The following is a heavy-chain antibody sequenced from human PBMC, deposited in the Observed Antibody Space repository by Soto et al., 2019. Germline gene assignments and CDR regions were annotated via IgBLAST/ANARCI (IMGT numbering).Heavy chain of an antibody. CDR1: GGSISSSNW. CDR2: IYHSGST. J-gene: IGHJ4*02. V-gene: IGHV4-4*02. D-gene: IGHD4-17*01. CDR3: ARDENDYGDVD. Sequence: QVQLQESGPGLVKPSGTLSLTCAVSGGSISSSNWWSWVRQPPGKGLEWIGEIYHSGSTNYNPSLKSXXTXAXXKSKNKFSLKLSSVTAADTAVYYCARDENDYGDVDWGQGTLVTVSS.